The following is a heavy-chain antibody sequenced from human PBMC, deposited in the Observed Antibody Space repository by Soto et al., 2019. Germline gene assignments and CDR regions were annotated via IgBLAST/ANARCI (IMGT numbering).Heavy chain of an antibody. CDR3: QRCEYDYYDYYGMDV. V-gene: IGHV1-3*01. J-gene: IGHJ6*02. D-gene: IGHD1-1*01. CDR1: GYTFTSYA. CDR2: INAGNGNN. Sequence: ASVKVSCKASGYTFTSYAIHWVRQAPGQRLEWMGGINAGNGNNKYSQTFQGRVNITRDTSASTAYMELSILRSEDTAVYYCQRCEYDYYDYYGMDVGGQGSTVTVSS.